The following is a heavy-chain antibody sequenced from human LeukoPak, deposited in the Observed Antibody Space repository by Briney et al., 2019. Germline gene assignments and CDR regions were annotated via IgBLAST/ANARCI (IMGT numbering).Heavy chain of an antibody. D-gene: IGHD6-13*01. V-gene: IGHV3-23*01. CDR2: ISGSGGTT. CDR1: GFAFYGYA. Sequence: PGGSLRLSCTASGFAFYGYAMAWVRQAPGKGLEWVSSISGSGGTTHYADSVKGRFTISRDNNKNTLFLQMNSLRVEDTGTFYCAKDLSFSNSWYTNWGQGTPVIVSS. J-gene: IGHJ4*02. CDR3: AKDLSFSNSWYTN.